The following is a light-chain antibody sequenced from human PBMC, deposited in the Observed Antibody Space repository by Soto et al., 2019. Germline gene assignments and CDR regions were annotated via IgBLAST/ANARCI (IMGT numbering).Light chain of an antibody. CDR2: GAS. CDR1: QSVSNSF. CDR3: QQYNSYSYT. Sequence: EIVLTQSPGTLSLSPGERATLSCRASQSVSNSFLAWYQQKPGQAPRLLIFGASSRATGIPDRFSGSGSGTDFTLIISRLETEDFATYYCQQYNSYSYTFGQGTKLEIK. V-gene: IGKV3-20*01. J-gene: IGKJ2*01.